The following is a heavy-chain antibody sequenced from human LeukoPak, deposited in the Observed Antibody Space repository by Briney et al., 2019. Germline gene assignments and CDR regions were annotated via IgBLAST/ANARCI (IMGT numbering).Heavy chain of an antibody. CDR2: IIPIFGTA. V-gene: IGHV1-69*05. Sequence: SVKVSCKASGGTFSSYAISWVRQAPGQGLEWMGRIIPIFGTANYAQKFQGRVTITTDESTSTAYMELSSLRSEDTAVYYCARDSSWYPQDDPEADYWGQGTLVTVSS. D-gene: IGHD6-13*01. CDR1: GGTFSSYA. J-gene: IGHJ4*02. CDR3: ARDSSWYPQDDPEADY.